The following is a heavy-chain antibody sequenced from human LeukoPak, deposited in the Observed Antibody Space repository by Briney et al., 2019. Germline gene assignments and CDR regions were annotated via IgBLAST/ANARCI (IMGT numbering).Heavy chain of an antibody. CDR3: AGLVGRYSSGLYYYYFDY. D-gene: IGHD3-22*01. CDR2: MYLSGTT. J-gene: IGHJ4*02. Sequence: SGTLSLTCTVSGDSINSLDLWSWVRQPPGKGLEWIGEMYLSGTTHSNPSVKSRVTISIDKSKNQFFLNLSSVTAADTAVYYCAGLVGRYSSGLYYYYFDYWGQGTLVTASS. CDR1: GDSINSLDL. V-gene: IGHV4-4*02.